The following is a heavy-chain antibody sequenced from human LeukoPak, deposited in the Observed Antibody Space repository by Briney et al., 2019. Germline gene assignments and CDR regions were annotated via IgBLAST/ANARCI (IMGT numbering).Heavy chain of an antibody. Sequence: PSETLSLTCAVSGYSISSGYYWGWIRQPPGKELEWIGNMYHSGSTHYNPSLKSRVTMSVDTSKNQFSLKLSSVTAADTAVYYCARGLYYMDVWGKGTTVTVSS. J-gene: IGHJ6*03. V-gene: IGHV4-38-2*01. CDR2: MYHSGST. CDR3: ARGLYYMDV. D-gene: IGHD3-16*01. CDR1: GYSISSGYY.